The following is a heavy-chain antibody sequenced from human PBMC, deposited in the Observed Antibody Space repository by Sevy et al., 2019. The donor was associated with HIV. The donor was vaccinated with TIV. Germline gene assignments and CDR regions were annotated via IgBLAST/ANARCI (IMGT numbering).Heavy chain of an antibody. V-gene: IGHV3-30*02. CDR2: IRYDGSTK. CDR3: AKGLGMVQGALLSDDV. Sequence: GGSLRLSCAASGFTFSRYDMHWVRQAPGKGLEWVAFIRYDGSTKYYAESVKGRFIISRDNSKDTLYLQMNSLRGDDTSLYYCAKGLGMVQGALLSDDVWGQGPMVTVSS. D-gene: IGHD3-10*01. J-gene: IGHJ3*01. CDR1: GFTFSRYD.